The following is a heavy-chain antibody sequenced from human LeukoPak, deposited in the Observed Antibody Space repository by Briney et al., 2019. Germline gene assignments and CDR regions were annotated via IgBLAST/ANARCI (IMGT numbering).Heavy chain of an antibody. CDR3: VKFASLSSGYDFWSGYPGGVGYYFDY. Sequence: GGSLRLSCSASGFTFSSYAMHWVRQAPGKGLEYVSAISSNGGSTYYADSVKGRFTISRDNSKNTLYLQMSSLRAEDTAVYYCVKFASLSSGYDFWSGYPGGVGYYFDYWGQGTLVTVSS. CDR1: GFTFSSYA. D-gene: IGHD3-3*01. V-gene: IGHV3-64D*09. CDR2: ISSNGGST. J-gene: IGHJ4*02.